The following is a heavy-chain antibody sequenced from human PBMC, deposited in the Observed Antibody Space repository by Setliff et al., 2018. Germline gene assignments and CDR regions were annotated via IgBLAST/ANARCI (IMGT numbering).Heavy chain of an antibody. CDR1: GFTFSRYW. CDR3: ARDHVYGSQYYYYYYGMDV. J-gene: IGHJ6*02. Sequence: LRLSCAASGFTFSRYWMSWVRQAPGKGLEWVANIKQDGSEKYYVDSVKGRFTISRDNAKNSLYLQMNSLRAEDTAVYYCARDHVYGSQYYYYYYGMDVWGQGATVTVSS. V-gene: IGHV3-7*01. D-gene: IGHD3-10*01. CDR2: IKQDGSEK.